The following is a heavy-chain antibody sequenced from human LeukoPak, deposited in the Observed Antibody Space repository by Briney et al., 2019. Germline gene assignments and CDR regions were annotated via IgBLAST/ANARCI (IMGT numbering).Heavy chain of an antibody. J-gene: IGHJ4*02. CDR2: INPNSGGT. CDR3: ARAPRWELLDGFDY. V-gene: IGHV1-2*02. CDR1: GYTFTGYY. D-gene: IGHD1-26*01. Sequence: ASVKVSCKASGYTFTGYYMHWVRQAPGQGLEWMGWINPNSGGTNYAQKFQGRVTMTRDTSISTAYMELSRLRSDDTAVYYCARAPRWELLDGFDYWGQGALVTVSS.